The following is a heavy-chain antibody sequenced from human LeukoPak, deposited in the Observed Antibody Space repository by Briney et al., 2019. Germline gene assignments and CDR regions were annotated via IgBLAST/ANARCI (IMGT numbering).Heavy chain of an antibody. CDR2: IADDGGVK. D-gene: IGHD3-3*01. CDR1: GITFSRHG. CDR3: AREATWGEWYFDH. J-gene: IGHJ4*02. Sequence: GGSLRLSCVASGITFSRHGMDWVRQAPGKGLEWVAVIADDGGVKQYADSVKGQFTVSRDNSKSTLYLQMNGLSVEDTAIYYCAREATWGEWYFDHWGQGTPVTVSS. V-gene: IGHV3-30*03.